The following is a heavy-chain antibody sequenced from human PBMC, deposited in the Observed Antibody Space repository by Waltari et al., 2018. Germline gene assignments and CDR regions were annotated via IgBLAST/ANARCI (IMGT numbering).Heavy chain of an antibody. Sequence: EVQVVESGGGLIQPGGSLRLSCAASGFTVSGNYMNWVRQAPGKGLEWVSVIFSGGNTYYADSVKGRFTVSRDNSKNTVYLQMNTLRAEDTAVYYCARDFTHYAMDVWGQGTTVTVSS. CDR3: ARDFTHYAMDV. CDR2: IFSGGNT. J-gene: IGHJ6*02. CDR1: GFTVSGNY. V-gene: IGHV3-53*01.